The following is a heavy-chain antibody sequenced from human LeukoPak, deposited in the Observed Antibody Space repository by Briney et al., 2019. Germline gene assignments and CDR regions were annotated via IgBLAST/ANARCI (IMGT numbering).Heavy chain of an antibody. Sequence: GGSLRLSCAASGFTFDDYAMHWVRQAPGKGLEWVANINWNNGRIGYADSVKGRFTISRDNVKKSLYLQMNNLRAEDTAFYYCAKDIVGYFGSGGYFDFWGQGTLVTVSS. CDR3: AKDIVGYFGSGGYFDF. J-gene: IGHJ4*02. D-gene: IGHD3-10*01. V-gene: IGHV3-9*01. CDR2: INWNNGRI. CDR1: GFTFDDYA.